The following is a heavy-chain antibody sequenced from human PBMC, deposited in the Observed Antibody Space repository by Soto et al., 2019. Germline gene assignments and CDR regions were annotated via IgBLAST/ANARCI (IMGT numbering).Heavy chain of an antibody. CDR1: GGPFGNYT. CDR3: ATDPTTASAD. Sequence: QVQLMQSGAEVKRPGSSVTVSCKASGGPFGNYTIHWVRQAPGQGLEWMGAFIPSFATANYAQKFQGRVTITADESTSTAYMELSSLRSKDTAMYFCATDPTTASADWGQGTLVTVSS. CDR2: FIPSFATA. J-gene: IGHJ4*02. D-gene: IGHD5-18*01. V-gene: IGHV1-69*01.